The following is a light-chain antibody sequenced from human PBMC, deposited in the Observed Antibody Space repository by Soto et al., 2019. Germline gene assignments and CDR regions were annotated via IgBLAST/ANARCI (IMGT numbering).Light chain of an antibody. Sequence: QLVLTQSPSASASLGASVKITCTLSSGHSSYAIAWHQQQPEKGPRYLMKVNSDGSHSKGDGIPDRFSGSSSGAERYLTISSLQSDDEADYYCQTWGTGILVFGTGTKLTVL. V-gene: IGLV4-69*01. CDR2: VNSDGSH. J-gene: IGLJ1*01. CDR1: SGHSSYA. CDR3: QTWGTGILV.